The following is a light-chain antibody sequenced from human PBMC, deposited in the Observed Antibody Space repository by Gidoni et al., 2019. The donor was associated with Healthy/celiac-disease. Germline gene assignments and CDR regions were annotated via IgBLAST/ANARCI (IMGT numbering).Light chain of an antibody. V-gene: IGKV3-20*01. Sequence: EIVLTPSPGTLSLSPGERATLSCRASQSVTSSYLAWYQQKPGQAPRFLIYGASSRATGIPDRFSGSGSGTDFTLTISRLEPEDFAVYYCQQYGSSGRTFGQGSKLEIK. CDR1: QSVTSSY. J-gene: IGKJ2*01. CDR3: QQYGSSGRT. CDR2: GAS.